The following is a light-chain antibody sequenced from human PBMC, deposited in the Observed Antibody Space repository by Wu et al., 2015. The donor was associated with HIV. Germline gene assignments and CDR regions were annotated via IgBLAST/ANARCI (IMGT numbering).Light chain of an antibody. V-gene: IGKV3-20*01. CDR3: QHYGSSPGT. CDR1: QSVSSY. J-gene: IGKJ1*01. CDR2: GAS. Sequence: EIVLTQSPATLSLSPGERVTLSCRASQSVSSYLAWYQQKPGQAPRLLTYGASSRATGIPDRFSGSRSGTDFTLTISRLEPEDFAVYYCQHYGSSPGTFGQGTKVEIK.